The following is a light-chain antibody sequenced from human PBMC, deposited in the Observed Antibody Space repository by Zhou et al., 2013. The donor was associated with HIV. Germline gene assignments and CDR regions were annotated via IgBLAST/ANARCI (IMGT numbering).Light chain of an antibody. V-gene: IGKV1-5*03. CDR1: QSIRSW. J-gene: IGKJ1*01. Sequence: DVQMTQSPSTLSASVGDRVTISCRASQSIRSWLAWYQQKPGNAPRLLIYQASRLQGGVPSRFSGSGSGTEFTLTINSLQPEDFATYFCQQYNTFSRTFGQGTKVDI. CDR2: QAS. CDR3: QQYNTFSRT.